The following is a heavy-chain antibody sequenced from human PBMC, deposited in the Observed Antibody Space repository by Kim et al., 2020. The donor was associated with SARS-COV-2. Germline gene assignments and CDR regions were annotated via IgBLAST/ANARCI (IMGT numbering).Heavy chain of an antibody. CDR3: ARAPGSGYSYGSDWFDP. J-gene: IGHJ5*02. V-gene: IGHV4-39*07. CDR2: IYYSGST. CDR1: GGSISSSNYY. Sequence: SETLSLTCTVSGGSISSSNYYWGWIRQPPGKGLEWIGSIYYSGSTYYNPSLKSRVTISVDTSKNQFSLKLSSVTAADTAVYYCARAPGSGYSYGSDWFDPWGQGTLVTVSS. D-gene: IGHD5-18*01.